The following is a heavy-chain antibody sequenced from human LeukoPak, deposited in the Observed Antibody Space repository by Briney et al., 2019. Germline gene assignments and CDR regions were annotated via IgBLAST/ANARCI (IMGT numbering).Heavy chain of an antibody. CDR3: ARGVTSGWYVRYYFEY. Sequence: GVSLRLFCTASGFIFGIYWMRWVRQVPGEGREWVANIKQYGSETYYVDSVEGRFTISRDNAKNSLFLQMNSLSADDTALYYCARGVTSGWYVRYYFEYWGQGILVTVSS. D-gene: IGHD6-13*01. CDR1: GFIFGIYW. J-gene: IGHJ4*02. CDR2: IKQYGSET. V-gene: IGHV3-7*03.